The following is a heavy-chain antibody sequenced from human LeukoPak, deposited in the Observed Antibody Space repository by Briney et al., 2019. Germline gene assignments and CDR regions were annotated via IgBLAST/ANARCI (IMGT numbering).Heavy chain of an antibody. D-gene: IGHD2-2*01. Sequence: SVKVSCKASGGTFSSYTISWVRQAPGQGLEWMGGIIPIFGTANYAQKFQGRVTITTDESTSTAYMELRSLRSDDTAVYYCARENMGRYCSSTSCAYGWFDPWGQGTLVTVSS. CDR1: GGTFSSYT. CDR3: ARENMGRYCSSTSCAYGWFDP. V-gene: IGHV1-69*05. CDR2: IIPIFGTA. J-gene: IGHJ5*02.